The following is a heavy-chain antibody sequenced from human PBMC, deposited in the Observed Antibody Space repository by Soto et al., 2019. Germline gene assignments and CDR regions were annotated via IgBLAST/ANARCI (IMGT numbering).Heavy chain of an antibody. CDR1: GYTFTSYA. Sequence: QVQLVQSGAEVKKPGASVKVSCKASGYTFTSYAMHWVRQAPGQRLEWMGWINAGNGNTKYSQKFQGRVTITRDTSASTAYMELSSLRSEDTAVYYCARSYYDSSGFPNWFDPWGQGTLVNVSS. V-gene: IGHV1-3*01. D-gene: IGHD3-22*01. CDR3: ARSYYDSSGFPNWFDP. CDR2: INAGNGNT. J-gene: IGHJ5*02.